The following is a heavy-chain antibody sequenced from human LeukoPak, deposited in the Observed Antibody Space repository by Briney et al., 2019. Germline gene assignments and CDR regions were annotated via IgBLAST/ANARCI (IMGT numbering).Heavy chain of an antibody. Sequence: SETLSLTCAVYGGSFSGYYWSWIRQPPGRGLEWIGEINHSGSTNYNPSLKSRVTISVDTSKNQFSLKLSSVTAADTAVYYCARRKTRVRGHTYYYDSSGRGAYDYWGQGTLVTVSS. V-gene: IGHV4-34*01. CDR3: ARRKTRVRGHTYYYDSSGRGAYDY. D-gene: IGHD3-22*01. CDR1: GGSFSGYY. J-gene: IGHJ4*02. CDR2: INHSGST.